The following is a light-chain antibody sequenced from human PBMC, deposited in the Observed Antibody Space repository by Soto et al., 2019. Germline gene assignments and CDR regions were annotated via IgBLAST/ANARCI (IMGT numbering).Light chain of an antibody. CDR1: SSNIGSNT. J-gene: IGLJ2*01. CDR3: AAWDDSLNGLV. CDR2: SND. Sequence: QLVLTQPPSASGTPGQRLTISCSGSSSNIGSNTVTWYQQLPGTAPKVLIHSNDRRPSGVPDRFSGSKSGTSASLAISGLLSDDEADYYCAAWDDSLNGLVFGGGTKLTVL. V-gene: IGLV1-44*01.